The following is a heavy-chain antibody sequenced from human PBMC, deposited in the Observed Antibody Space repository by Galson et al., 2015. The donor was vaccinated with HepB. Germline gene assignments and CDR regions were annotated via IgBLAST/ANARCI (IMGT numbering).Heavy chain of an antibody. D-gene: IGHD1-14*01. J-gene: IGHJ5*02. V-gene: IGHV4-39*01. CDR3: ARLSTGGALNWFDP. CDR2: VYYTGSA. CDR1: GGPISSSRIY. Sequence: ETLSLTCTVSGGPISSSRIYWGWIRQPPGKGLEWIGTVYYTGSAYYNPSLTSRVPISADTSNKQISLNLGSVTAADTAVYYCARLSTGGALNWFDPWGQGTLVAVSS.